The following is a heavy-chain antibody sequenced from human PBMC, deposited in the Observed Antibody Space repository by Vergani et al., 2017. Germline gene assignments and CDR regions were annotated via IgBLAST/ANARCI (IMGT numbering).Heavy chain of an antibody. CDR2: ISGSGGST. CDR1: GFTFSSYA. D-gene: IGHD2-15*01. Sequence: EVQLVESGGGLVQPGGSLRLSCAASGFTFSSYAMSWVRQAPGKGLEWVSAISGSGGSTYYADSVKGRLTISRDNSKNTLYLQMNSLRAEDTAVYYCAKLPRIVVVVAATGYWFDYWGQGTLVTVSS. J-gene: IGHJ4*02. V-gene: IGHV3-23*04. CDR3: AKLPRIVVVVAATGYWFDY.